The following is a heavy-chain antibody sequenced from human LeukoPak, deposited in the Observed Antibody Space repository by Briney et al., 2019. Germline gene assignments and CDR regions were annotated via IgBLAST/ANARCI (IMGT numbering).Heavy chain of an antibody. Sequence: GGSLRLSCAASGFTFSNYAMHWVRQAPGKGLEWVAVISYDGSNKYYADSVKGRFTISRDNSKNTLYLQMNSLRAEDTAVYYCARVGHCSSTSCSFNYYGMDVWGQGTTVTVSS. CDR1: GFTFSNYA. D-gene: IGHD2-2*01. CDR3: ARVGHCSSTSCSFNYYGMDV. V-gene: IGHV3-30-3*01. CDR2: ISYDGSNK. J-gene: IGHJ6*02.